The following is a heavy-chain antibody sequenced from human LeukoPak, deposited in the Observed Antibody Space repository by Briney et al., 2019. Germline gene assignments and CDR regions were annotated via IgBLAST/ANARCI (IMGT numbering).Heavy chain of an antibody. Sequence: ASVKVSCKASGYTFTGYYIHWVRQAPGQGPEWMGRINPKSGGINYAQKFQGRVTMTRDTSISTVYMELSRLRSDDTAVYYCARSPNGLWNFDYWGQGTLVTVSS. J-gene: IGHJ4*02. V-gene: IGHV1-2*06. CDR3: ARSPNGLWNFDY. CDR2: INPKSGGI. CDR1: GYTFTGYY. D-gene: IGHD2-8*01.